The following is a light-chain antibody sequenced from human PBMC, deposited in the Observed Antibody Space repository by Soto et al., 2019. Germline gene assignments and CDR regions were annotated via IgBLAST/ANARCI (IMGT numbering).Light chain of an antibody. CDR2: AAS. V-gene: IGKV1-5*03. CDR3: QKYDTYYS. Sequence: DIQMTQSPSTLSAYVGDRVTITCRASQSISEWLAWYQQKPGKPPNILIYAASTLASGVPSRFSGSGSGTEFTLTISSLQPEDLATYYCQKYDTYYSFGQGTKVEIK. CDR1: QSISEW. J-gene: IGKJ2*03.